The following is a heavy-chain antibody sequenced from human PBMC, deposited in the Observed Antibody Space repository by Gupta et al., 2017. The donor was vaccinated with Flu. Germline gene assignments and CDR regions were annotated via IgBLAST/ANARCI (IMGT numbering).Heavy chain of an antibody. V-gene: IGHV3-23*01. D-gene: IGHD3-10*01. CDR3: AKDWGIKLWFGNADAFDI. J-gene: IGHJ3*02. Sequence: EVQLLESGGGLVQPGGSLRLSCAASGLTFSSYAMGWVRQAPGKGLEWVSAISGSGGSTYYADSVKGRFTISRDNSKNTLYLQMNSLRAEDTAVYYCAKDWGIKLWFGNADAFDIWGQGTMVTVSS. CDR2: ISGSGGST. CDR1: GLTFSSYA.